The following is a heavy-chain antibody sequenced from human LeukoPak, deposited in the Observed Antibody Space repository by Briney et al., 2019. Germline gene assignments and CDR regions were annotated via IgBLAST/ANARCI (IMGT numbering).Heavy chain of an antibody. Sequence: PGESLRLSCAASGFTFTMYWMSWVRQPPGKGLEWVSSLSTSSSYIYYADSLKGRFTISRDNSKNTLYLQMNSLRAEDTAVYYCATEYSSSWYLFDYWGQGTLVTVSS. CDR3: ATEYSSSWYLFDY. J-gene: IGHJ4*02. CDR1: GFTFTMYW. CDR2: LSTSSSYI. V-gene: IGHV3-21*01. D-gene: IGHD6-13*01.